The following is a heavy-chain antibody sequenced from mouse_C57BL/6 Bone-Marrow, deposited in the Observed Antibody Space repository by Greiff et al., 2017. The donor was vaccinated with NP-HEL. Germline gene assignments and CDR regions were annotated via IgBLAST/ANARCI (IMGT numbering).Heavy chain of an antibody. D-gene: IGHD1-1*01. CDR2: IHPNSGST. CDR3: ARSITTGFAY. J-gene: IGHJ3*01. CDR1: GYTFTSYW. Sequence: QVQLKQPGAELVKPGASVKLSCKASGYTFTSYWMHWVKQRPGQGLEWIGMIHPNSGSTNYNEKFKSKATLTVDKSSSTAYMQLSSLTSEDSAVYYCARSITTGFAYWGQGTLVTVSA. V-gene: IGHV1-64*01.